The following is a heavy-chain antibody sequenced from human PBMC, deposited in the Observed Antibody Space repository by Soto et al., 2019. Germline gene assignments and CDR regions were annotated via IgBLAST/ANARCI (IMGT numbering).Heavy chain of an antibody. V-gene: IGHV4-59*08. Sequence: QVQLQESGPGLVKPSETLSLTCTVSGGSISNYFWSWIRQSPGKGLEWIGYIYYSGSSKYNPSLKTRVTISVDTAKNQFSLKLSSVVAADTAVYYCPRHYVDDSFDVWGQGATVTVSS. CDR1: GGSISNYF. J-gene: IGHJ3*01. D-gene: IGHD3-10*02. CDR3: PRHYVDDSFDV. CDR2: IYYSGSS.